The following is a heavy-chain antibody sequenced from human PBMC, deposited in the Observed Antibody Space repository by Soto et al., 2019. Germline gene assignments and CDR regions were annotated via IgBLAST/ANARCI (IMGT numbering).Heavy chain of an antibody. Sequence: QVQLQESGPGLVKPSQTLSLTCTVSGGSISSGGYYWSWIRQHPGKGLEWIGYIYYSGSTYYNPSLKSRVTISVDTSKHQFSLRLSSVTAADTAVYYCAGSGGGDIMYYFDYWGQGTLVTVSS. J-gene: IGHJ4*02. CDR1: GGSISSGGYY. CDR3: AGSGGGDIMYYFDY. D-gene: IGHD2-21*01. V-gene: IGHV4-31*03. CDR2: IYYSGST.